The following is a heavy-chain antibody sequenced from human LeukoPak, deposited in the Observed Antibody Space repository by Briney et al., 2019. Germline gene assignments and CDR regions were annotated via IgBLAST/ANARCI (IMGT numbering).Heavy chain of an antibody. D-gene: IGHD2-21*02. J-gene: IGHJ4*02. CDR3: ANFGGDSYYFDY. CDR1: GGSISSSSYY. Sequence: PSETLSLTCTVSGGSISSSSYYWGWIRQPPGKGLEWIGSIYYSGSTYCNPSLKSRVTISVDTSKNQFSLKLSSVTAADTAVYYCANFGGDSYYFDYWGQGTLVTVSS. V-gene: IGHV4-39*07. CDR2: IYYSGST.